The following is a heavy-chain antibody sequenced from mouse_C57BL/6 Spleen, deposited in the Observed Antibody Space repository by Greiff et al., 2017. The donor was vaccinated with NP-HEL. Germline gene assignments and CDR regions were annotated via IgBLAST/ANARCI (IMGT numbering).Heavy chain of an antibody. V-gene: IGHV1-69*01. Sequence: VQLQQPGAELVMPGASVKLSCKASGYTFTSYWMHWVKQRPGQGLEWIGEIDPSDSYTNYNQKFKGKSTLTVDKSSSTAYMQLSSLTSEDSAVYYCARSRYYYGSSYEAMDYWGKGTSVTVSS. J-gene: IGHJ4*01. CDR1: GYTFTSYW. CDR3: ARSRYYYGSSYEAMDY. CDR2: IDPSDSYT. D-gene: IGHD1-1*01.